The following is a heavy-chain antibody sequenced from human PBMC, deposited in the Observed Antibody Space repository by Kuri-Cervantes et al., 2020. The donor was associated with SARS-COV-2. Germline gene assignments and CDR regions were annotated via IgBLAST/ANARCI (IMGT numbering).Heavy chain of an antibody. D-gene: IGHD6-13*01. CDR3: ARDDPNQAAMGTFDY. CDR1: GYTFSSFY. Sequence: ASVKVSCKASGYTFSSFYIHWVRQAPGQGLEWMGWINPNSGGTNYAQKFQGRVTMTRDTSISTAYMELSRLRSDDTAVYYCARDDPNQAAMGTFDYWGQGTLVTVSS. CDR2: INPNSGGT. J-gene: IGHJ4*02. V-gene: IGHV1-2*02.